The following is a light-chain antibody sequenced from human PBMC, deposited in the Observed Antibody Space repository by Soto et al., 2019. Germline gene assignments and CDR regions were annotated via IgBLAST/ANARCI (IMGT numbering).Light chain of an antibody. Sequence: EVVMTQSPATVSVSPGERATLSCRASQSVSSYLAWYQQKPGQAPRLLIYDASNRATGIPARFSGSGSGTDFTLTISSLEPEDFAVYYCQQRSNWPPSVTFGQGTRLEIK. CDR2: DAS. V-gene: IGKV3-11*01. CDR3: QQRSNWPPSVT. CDR1: QSVSSY. J-gene: IGKJ5*01.